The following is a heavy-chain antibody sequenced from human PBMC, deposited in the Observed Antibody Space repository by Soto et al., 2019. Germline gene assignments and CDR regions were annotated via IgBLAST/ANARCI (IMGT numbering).Heavy chain of an antibody. J-gene: IGHJ4*02. Sequence: PSETLSLTCVVSGGSIDTNGYYWAWVRQPPGKGLEWIGSISYSGTTYYNSSLKSRVTISSDMSMNQFSLRLTSVTAADTAVYYCAKGGRQWLVTSDFNYWGQGALVTVSS. CDR3: AKGGRQWLVTSDFNY. V-gene: IGHV4-39*01. CDR1: GGSIDTNGYY. CDR2: ISYSGTT. D-gene: IGHD6-19*01.